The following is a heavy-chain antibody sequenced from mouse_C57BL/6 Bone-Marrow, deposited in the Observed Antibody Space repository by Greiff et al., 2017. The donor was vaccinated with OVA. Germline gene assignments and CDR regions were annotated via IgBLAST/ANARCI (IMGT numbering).Heavy chain of an antibody. CDR2: ISSGSSTI. CDR1: GFTFSDYG. CDR3: ARSPDYGSSYGAY. V-gene: IGHV5-17*01. D-gene: IGHD1-1*01. Sequence: EVKVVESGGGLVKPGGSLKLSCAASGFTFSDYGMHWVRQAPEKGLEWVAYISSGSSTIYYADTVKGRFTISRDNAKNTLFLQMTSLRSEDTAMYYCARSPDYGSSYGAYWGQGTLVTVSA. J-gene: IGHJ3*01.